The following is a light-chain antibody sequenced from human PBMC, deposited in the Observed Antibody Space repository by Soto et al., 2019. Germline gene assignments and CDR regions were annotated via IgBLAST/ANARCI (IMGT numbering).Light chain of an antibody. V-gene: IGLV1-47*02. Sequence: QAVVTQPPSASGTPGQRVTISCSGGISNIGSNYVYWYQQLPGTAPKLLIYANTNRPSGVPDRFSGSKSGTSASLAITGLQAEDEADYYCQSYDSSLSGLVFGGGTKVTVL. J-gene: IGLJ3*02. CDR2: ANT. CDR3: QSYDSSLSGLV. CDR1: ISNIGSNY.